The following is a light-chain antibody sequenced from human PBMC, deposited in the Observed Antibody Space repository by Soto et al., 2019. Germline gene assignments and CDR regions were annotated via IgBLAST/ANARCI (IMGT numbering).Light chain of an antibody. Sequence: QSALTQPPSASGSPGQSVTISCTGTSRDVGTYNYVAWYQQHPGKAPKLMIYEVNKRPSGAPDRFSGSKAGNTASLTVFGLQAEDEADYYCSSYAGRAVFVFGTGTKVTVL. V-gene: IGLV2-8*01. CDR3: SSYAGRAVFV. CDR1: SRDVGTYNY. CDR2: EVN. J-gene: IGLJ1*01.